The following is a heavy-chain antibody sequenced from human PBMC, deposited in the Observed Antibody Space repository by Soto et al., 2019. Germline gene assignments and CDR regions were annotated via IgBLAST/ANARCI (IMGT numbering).Heavy chain of an antibody. Sequence: GGSLRLSCAASGFSFSSYWMHWVRQAPGKGLVWVSRIKYDGSSADYADSVKGRFTISRDNAKNTLYLQMNSVRAEDTATYFCASAFCSGGTCYARGGYWGQGTLVTVSS. J-gene: IGHJ4*02. CDR2: IKYDGSSA. CDR1: GFSFSSYW. D-gene: IGHD2-15*01. CDR3: ASAFCSGGTCYARGGY. V-gene: IGHV3-74*01.